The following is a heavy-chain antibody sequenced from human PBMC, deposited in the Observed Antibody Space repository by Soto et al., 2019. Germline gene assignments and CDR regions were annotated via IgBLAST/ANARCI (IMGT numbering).Heavy chain of an antibody. J-gene: IGHJ5*02. V-gene: IGHV1-3*01. Sequence: GAPVEVSWEACRSTFTSYAKHWVRQAPGQRLEWMGWINAGNGNTKYSQKFQGRVTITRDTSASTAYMELSSLRSEDTAVYYCARDAVLDPWGQGTLVTVSS. CDR2: INAGNGNT. CDR1: RSTFTSYA. CDR3: ARDAVLDP.